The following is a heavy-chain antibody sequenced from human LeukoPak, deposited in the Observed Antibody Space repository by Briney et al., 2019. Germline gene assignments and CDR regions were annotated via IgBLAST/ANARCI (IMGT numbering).Heavy chain of an antibody. CDR3: TRAGGYDFWIDY. Sequence: QPGGSLRLSCSTFGFNFANYGVSWFRQAPGQGLEWVGFLRSTVHGGPAEHAASVEGRFIISRDDSKSIAYLQVNSLKTEDTAVYYCTRAGGYDFWIDYWGQGTLVTVSS. CDR2: LRSTVHGGPA. CDR1: GFNFANYG. J-gene: IGHJ4*02. D-gene: IGHD3-3*01. V-gene: IGHV3-49*03.